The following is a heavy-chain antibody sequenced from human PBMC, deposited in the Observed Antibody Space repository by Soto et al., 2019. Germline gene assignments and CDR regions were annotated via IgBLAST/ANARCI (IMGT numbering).Heavy chain of an antibody. V-gene: IGHV4-59*01. Sequence: SETLSLTCTVSGGSISNFYWSWIRQPPGKGLEWIGYISYSGNTNYNPSLKSRVSISVDTSHNQLALNLTSVTAADTAVDYCAGDPLVLSRSYFDSWGQGTPVTVSS. D-gene: IGHD2-8*02. CDR1: GGSISNFY. J-gene: IGHJ4*02. CDR2: ISYSGNT. CDR3: AGDPLVLSRSYFDS.